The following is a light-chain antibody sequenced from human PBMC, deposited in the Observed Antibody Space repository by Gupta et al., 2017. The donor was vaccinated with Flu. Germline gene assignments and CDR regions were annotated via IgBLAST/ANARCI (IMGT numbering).Light chain of an antibody. CDR1: QSLLHSGGKTH. J-gene: IGKJ2*01. V-gene: IGKV2D-29*01. CDR3: MQSTQYPRT. Sequence: DIVMTQNPLSLSVTPGQPASITCKSSQSLLHSGGKTHLCWYLQKPGQPPQLLSYEVSNRFSGGADRFSGSGSGTDFTLKISRVEAEDVGVYYCMQSTQYPRTCGQGTKLEIK. CDR2: EVS.